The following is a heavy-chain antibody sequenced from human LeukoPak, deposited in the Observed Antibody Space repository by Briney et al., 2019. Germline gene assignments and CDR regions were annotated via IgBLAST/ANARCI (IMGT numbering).Heavy chain of an antibody. CDR1: GGSISSRSYY. J-gene: IGHJ5*02. CDR2: MYYSWST. D-gene: IGHD3-10*01. CDR3: AREGSTSGTNWFDP. V-gene: IGHV4-39*02. Sequence: SETLSLTCSVSGGSISSRSYYWGWIRQSPGKGLEWIGSMYYSWSTDYNPSLESRITISVDTSKNQFSLKLTSVTAADTAVYYCAREGSTSGTNWFDPWGQGNLVTVSS.